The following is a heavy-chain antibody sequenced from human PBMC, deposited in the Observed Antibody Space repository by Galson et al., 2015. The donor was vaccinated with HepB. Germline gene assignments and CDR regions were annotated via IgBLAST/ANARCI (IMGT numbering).Heavy chain of an antibody. Sequence: SLRLSCAASGFTFSSYAMHWVRQAPGKGLEWVAVISYDGSNKYYADSVKGRFTISRDNSKNTLYLQMNSLRAEDTAVYYCASDYGGADYWGQGTLVTVSS. V-gene: IGHV3-30*04. J-gene: IGHJ4*02. CDR1: GFTFSSYA. CDR3: ASDYGGADY. CDR2: ISYDGSNK. D-gene: IGHD4-23*01.